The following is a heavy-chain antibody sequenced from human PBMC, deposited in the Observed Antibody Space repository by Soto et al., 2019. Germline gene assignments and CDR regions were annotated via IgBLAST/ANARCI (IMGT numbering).Heavy chain of an antibody. D-gene: IGHD3-10*01. CDR2: MHYSGFS. V-gene: IGHV4-59*02. CDR3: AREGVLWFGQSTDY. CDR1: GDSVTSHY. J-gene: IGHJ4*02. Sequence: PSETLSLTCSFSGDSVTSHYLTWIRQSPEKGLEWIGYMHYSGFSHYNPSLKSRVTISVDTSKNQFSLKLSSVTAADTAVYYCAREGVLWFGQSTDYWGQGTLVTVSS.